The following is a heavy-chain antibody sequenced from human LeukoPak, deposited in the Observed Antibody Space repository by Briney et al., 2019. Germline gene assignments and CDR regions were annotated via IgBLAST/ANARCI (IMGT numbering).Heavy chain of an antibody. CDR3: ARAPANCSGGSCYQDLFDY. J-gene: IGHJ4*02. CDR2: IIPIFGTA. CDR1: GGTFSSYA. D-gene: IGHD2-15*01. Sequence: SVKVSCKASGGTFSSYAISWVRQAPGQGLEWMGGIIPIFGTANYAQKFQGRVTITADESTSTAYMELSRLRSEDTAVYYCARAPANCSGGSCYQDLFDYWGQGTLVTVSS. V-gene: IGHV1-69*01.